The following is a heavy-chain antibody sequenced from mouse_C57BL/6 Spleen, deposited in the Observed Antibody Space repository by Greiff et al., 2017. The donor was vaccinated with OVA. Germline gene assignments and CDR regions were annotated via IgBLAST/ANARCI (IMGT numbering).Heavy chain of an antibody. CDR3: TRLSYDYDGFAY. CDR1: GFTFSDAW. J-gene: IGHJ3*01. V-gene: IGHV6-6*01. Sequence: DVMLVESGGGLVQPGGSMKLSCAASGFTFSDAWMDWVRQSPEKGLEWVAEIRNKANNHATYYAESVKGRFTISRDDSKSSVYLQMNSLRAEDTGIYYCTRLSYDYDGFAYWGQGTLVTVSA. CDR2: IRNKANNHAT. D-gene: IGHD2-4*01.